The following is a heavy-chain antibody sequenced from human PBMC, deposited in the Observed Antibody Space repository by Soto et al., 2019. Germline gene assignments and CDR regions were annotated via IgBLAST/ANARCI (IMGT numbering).Heavy chain of an antibody. CDR3: AKGDGFLWFELDS. J-gene: IGHJ4*02. CDR2: ISASGDGT. Sequence: EVQLLESGGGLVQPGGSLRLSCAASGFTFSSFAMSWVRQAPGKGLEWVSAISASGDGTYYADSVKGRFTISRDNSKNTLYRQMSSLRAEDTAVYYCAKGDGFLWFELDSWGQGTLVTVSS. V-gene: IGHV3-23*01. D-gene: IGHD3-10*01. CDR1: GFTFSSFA.